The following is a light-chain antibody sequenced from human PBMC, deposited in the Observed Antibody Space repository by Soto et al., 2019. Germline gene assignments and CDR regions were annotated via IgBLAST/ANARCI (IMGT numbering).Light chain of an antibody. V-gene: IGKV1-5*01. J-gene: IGKJ4*01. CDR1: QSISSW. Sequence: DIPMTQSPSTLSASVGDRVTITCRASQSISSWLAWYQQKPGKAPKLLIYDASTLKSGVPSRFSGSGSGTEFTLTISSLQPEDFATYYCQQYNSYPLPFGRGTKVEIK. CDR2: DAS. CDR3: QQYNSYPLP.